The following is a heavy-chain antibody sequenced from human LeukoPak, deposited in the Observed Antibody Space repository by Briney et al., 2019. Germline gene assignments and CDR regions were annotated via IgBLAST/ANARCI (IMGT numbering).Heavy chain of an antibody. CDR1: GFTFTNFN. CDR2: ITWDGGST. CDR3: ASEREKYYHH. J-gene: IGHJ1*01. Sequence: PGGSLRLSCAASGFTFTNFNISWVRQAPGKGLEWVSLITWDGGSTFYADSVEGLFTISRDNRGNSLYLQMSRLRAEDTALYYCASEREKYYHHWGRGTLVTVYS. V-gene: IGHV3-43*01.